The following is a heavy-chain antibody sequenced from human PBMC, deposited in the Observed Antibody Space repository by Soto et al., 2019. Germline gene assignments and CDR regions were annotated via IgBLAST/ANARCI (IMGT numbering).Heavy chain of an antibody. D-gene: IGHD1-26*01. CDR1: GGSISSYY. Sequence: PSETLSLTCTVSGGSISSYYWSWIRQPPGKGLEWIGYIYYSGSTNYNPSLKSRVTISVDTSKNQFSLKLSSVTAADTAVYYCAREESGSYYGYWGQGTLVTVSS. CDR2: IYYSGST. CDR3: AREESGSYYGY. V-gene: IGHV4-59*01. J-gene: IGHJ4*02.